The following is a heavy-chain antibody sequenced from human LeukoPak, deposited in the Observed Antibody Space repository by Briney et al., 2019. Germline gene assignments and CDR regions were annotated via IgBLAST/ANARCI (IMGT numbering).Heavy chain of an antibody. Sequence: GASVKVSCKASGYTFTGYYMHWVRQAPGQGLEWMGWINPNSGGTNYAQKFQGRVTMTRDTSISTAYMELSRLRSDDTAVYYCARDADETTFSTEGVLDYWGQGTLVTVSS. D-gene: IGHD2/OR15-2a*01. CDR3: ARDADETTFSTEGVLDY. CDR1: GYTFTGYY. V-gene: IGHV1-2*02. J-gene: IGHJ4*02. CDR2: INPNSGGT.